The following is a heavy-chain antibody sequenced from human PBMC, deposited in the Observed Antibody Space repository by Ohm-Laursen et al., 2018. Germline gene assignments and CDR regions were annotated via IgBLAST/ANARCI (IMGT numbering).Heavy chain of an antibody. CDR2: ISYDGSNK. CDR3: AKDLRSLGYCSGGSCDERDY. D-gene: IGHD2-15*01. V-gene: IGHV3-30*18. J-gene: IGHJ4*02. Sequence: SLRLSCAASGFTFSSYGMHWVRQAPGKGLEWVAVISYDGSNKYYADSVKGRFTISRDNSKNTLYLQMNSLRAEDTAVYYCAKDLRSLGYCSGGSCDERDYWGQGTLVTVSS. CDR1: GFTFSSYG.